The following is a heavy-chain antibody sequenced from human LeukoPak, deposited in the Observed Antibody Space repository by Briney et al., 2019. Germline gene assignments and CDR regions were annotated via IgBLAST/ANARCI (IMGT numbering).Heavy chain of an antibody. CDR3: ARRGTNWGRFDY. CDR1: GGSISSSSYY. J-gene: IGHJ4*02. D-gene: IGHD7-27*01. CDR2: IHYSEST. V-gene: IGHV4-39*01. Sequence: SETLSLTCTVSGGSISSSSYYWGWIRQPPGKGLEWIGTIHYSESTYYNPSLRSRVTIPVDTSKNQLSLKLSFVTAADTAVYYCARRGTNWGRFDYWGQGTLVTVSS.